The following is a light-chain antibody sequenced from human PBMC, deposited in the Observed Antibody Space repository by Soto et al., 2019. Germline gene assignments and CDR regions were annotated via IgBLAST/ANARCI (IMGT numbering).Light chain of an antibody. CDR3: QQYNNWSPIT. J-gene: IGKJ5*01. Sequence: DIVVTQSPSTLSVSPWERVTLHCRASQSVTSNLAWYQHKPGQSPRLLIYRASARTTGVPDRFSGSGSGTEFTLTIISLQSDDFAVYYCQQYNNWSPITFGQGTRLEIK. V-gene: IGKV3-15*01. CDR1: QSVTSN. CDR2: RAS.